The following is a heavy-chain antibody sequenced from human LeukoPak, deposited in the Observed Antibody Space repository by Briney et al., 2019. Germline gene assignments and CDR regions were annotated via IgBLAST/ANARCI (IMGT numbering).Heavy chain of an antibody. J-gene: IGHJ4*02. D-gene: IGHD6-13*01. Sequence: VSVKVSCKASGYTFTSYGISWVRLAPGQGLAWMGWISAYNGCTNYAQKLQGRVTMTTDTSTSTAYMELRSLRSDDTAVYYCARDLFPHSYSSNWPFDYWGQGTLVTVSS. V-gene: IGHV1-18*01. CDR3: ARDLFPHSYSSNWPFDY. CDR2: ISAYNGCT. CDR1: GYTFTSYG.